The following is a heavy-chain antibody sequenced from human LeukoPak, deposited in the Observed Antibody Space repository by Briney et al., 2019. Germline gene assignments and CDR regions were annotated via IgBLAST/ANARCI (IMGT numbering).Heavy chain of an antibody. J-gene: IGHJ4*02. CDR3: AAWVDGDYVDY. CDR1: GFTFSSYV. CDR2: ISGSGGST. Sequence: PGGAVRLSCAASGFTFSSYVMSWVRQAPGKGLEWVSAISGSGGSTYYADSVKGRFTISRDNSKNTLYLQMNSLRAEDTAVYYCAAWVDGDYVDYWGQGTLVTVSS. D-gene: IGHD4-17*01. V-gene: IGHV3-23*01.